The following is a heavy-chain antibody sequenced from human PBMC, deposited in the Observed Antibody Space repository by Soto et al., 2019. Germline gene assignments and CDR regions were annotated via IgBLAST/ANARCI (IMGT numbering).Heavy chain of an antibody. CDR1: GGTFSSYA. CDR2: IIPIFGTA. V-gene: IGHV1-69*13. Sequence: SVKVSCKASGGTFSSYAISWVRQAPGQGLEWMGGIIPIFGTANYAQKFQDRVTITADESTSTAYMELSSLRSEDTAVYYCARDHSCSGGSCYSYDYWGQGTLVTVSS. J-gene: IGHJ4*02. CDR3: ARDHSCSGGSCYSYDY. D-gene: IGHD2-15*01.